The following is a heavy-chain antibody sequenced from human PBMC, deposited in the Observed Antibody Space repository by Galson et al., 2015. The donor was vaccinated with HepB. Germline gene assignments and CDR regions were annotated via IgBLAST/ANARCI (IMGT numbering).Heavy chain of an antibody. Sequence: SLRLSCAASGFTFNTYGMHWVRQAPGKGLEWVAVIWYDGGNKYYGDSVKGRFTISRDNSKNTLYLQMNSLRAEDTAVYHWARDVEHCGGRTCAISYYMDVWGKGSTVTVSS. CDR2: IWYDGGNK. J-gene: IGHJ6*03. D-gene: IGHD2-21*01. V-gene: IGHV3-33*01. CDR3: ARDVEHCGGRTCAISYYMDV. CDR1: GFTFNTYG.